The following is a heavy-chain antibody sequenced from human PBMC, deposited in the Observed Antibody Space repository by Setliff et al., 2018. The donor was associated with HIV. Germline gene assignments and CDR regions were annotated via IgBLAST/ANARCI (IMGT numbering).Heavy chain of an antibody. V-gene: IGHV5-51*01. J-gene: IGHJ3*01. Sequence: GESLKISCKALEYTFTTYWIAWVRQMPGEGLEWMGIIYPDDSNIRCNPSFQSQVTISADKSITTAYLEIHNLKASDTATYYCARRDGRSMNAFQIWGPGTKVTVSS. CDR3: ARRDGRSMNAFQI. CDR1: EYTFTTYW. CDR2: IYPDDSNI. D-gene: IGHD6-13*01.